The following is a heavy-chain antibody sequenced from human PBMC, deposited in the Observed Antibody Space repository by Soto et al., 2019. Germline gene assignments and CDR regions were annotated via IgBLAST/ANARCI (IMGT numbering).Heavy chain of an antibody. J-gene: IGHJ4*02. CDR1: GFTFSSNW. CDR3: ARAFY. Sequence: EVQLVESGGGLVQPGGSLRLSCEASGFTFSSNWMSWVRQAPGKGLEWVASIKEDGSNKYFVDSVKGRFTISRDNAKNSLFLQMNSQRADDTAVYFCARAFYWGQGILVTVSS. V-gene: IGHV3-7*05. CDR2: IKEDGSNK. D-gene: IGHD3-16*01.